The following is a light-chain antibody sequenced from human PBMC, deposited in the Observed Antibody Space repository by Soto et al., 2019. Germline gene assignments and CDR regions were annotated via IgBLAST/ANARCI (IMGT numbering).Light chain of an antibody. Sequence: QSVLTQPPSVSGAPGQRVTISCTGSSSNIGAGYDVHWYQQLPGTAPKLLIFAYSSRPSGVPDRFSGSRSATSASLAITGLQAEDEADYYCQSYDSSLSGSMVFGGGTKVTVL. J-gene: IGLJ2*01. V-gene: IGLV1-40*01. CDR1: SSNIGAGYD. CDR2: AYS. CDR3: QSYDSSLSGSMV.